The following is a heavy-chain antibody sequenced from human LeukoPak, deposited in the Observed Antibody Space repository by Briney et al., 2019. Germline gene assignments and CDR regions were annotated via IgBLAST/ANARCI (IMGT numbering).Heavy chain of an antibody. CDR2: MNPNSGNT. D-gene: IGHD2-15*01. Sequence: ASVKVSCKASGYTFTSYDINWVRQATGQGLEWMGWMNPNSGNTGYAQKFQGRVTMTRNTSISTAYMELSSLRSEDTAVYYCARERYCSGGSCYKYYYMDVWGKGTTVTISS. V-gene: IGHV1-8*01. CDR1: GYTFTSYD. J-gene: IGHJ6*03. CDR3: ARERYCSGGSCYKYYYMDV.